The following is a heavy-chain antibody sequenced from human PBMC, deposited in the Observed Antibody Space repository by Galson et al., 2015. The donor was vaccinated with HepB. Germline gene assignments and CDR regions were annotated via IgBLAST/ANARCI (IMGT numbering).Heavy chain of an antibody. CDR1: GGSISSSSYY. CDR3: ARSDYDSSGYHFQH. CDR2: IYYSGST. Sequence: ETLSLTCTVSGGSISSSSYYWGWIRQPPGKGLEWVGSIYYSGSTYYNPSLKSRVTISVDTSKSQLSLKMSSVTAADTAVYYCARSDYDSSGYHFQHWGQGTLLAVSS. V-gene: IGHV4-39*07. D-gene: IGHD3-22*01. J-gene: IGHJ1*01.